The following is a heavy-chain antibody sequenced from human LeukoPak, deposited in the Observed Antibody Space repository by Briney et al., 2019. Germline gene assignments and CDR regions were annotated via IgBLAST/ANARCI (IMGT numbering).Heavy chain of an antibody. CDR3: ARLSTADNWFDP. V-gene: IGHV4-39*07. D-gene: IGHD4-17*01. Sequence: SETLSLTCTVSGGSISSSSYYWGWIRQPPGKGLEWIGSIYYSGSTYYNPSLKSRVTISVDTSNNQFSLKLSSVTAADTAVYYCARLSTADNWFDPWGQGTLVTVSS. CDR2: IYYSGST. J-gene: IGHJ5*02. CDR1: GGSISSSSYY.